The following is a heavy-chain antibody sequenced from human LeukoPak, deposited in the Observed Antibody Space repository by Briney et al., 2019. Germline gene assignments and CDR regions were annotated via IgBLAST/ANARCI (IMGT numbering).Heavy chain of an antibody. CDR1: GFTFSDYY. D-gene: IGHD4-17*01. Sequence: GGSLRLSCAASGFTFSDYYMSWIRQAPGKGLEWVSYISSSGSTIYYADSGKGRFTISRDNAKNSLYLQMNSLRAEDTAVYYCATTVTTYFGYFDYWGQGTLVTVSS. J-gene: IGHJ4*02. CDR3: ATTVTTYFGYFDY. V-gene: IGHV3-11*01. CDR2: ISSSGSTI.